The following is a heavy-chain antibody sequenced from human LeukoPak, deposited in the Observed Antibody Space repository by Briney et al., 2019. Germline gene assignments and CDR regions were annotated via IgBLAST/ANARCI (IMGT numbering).Heavy chain of an antibody. CDR3: ARGRDGYNFLNRGEYYYFDY. V-gene: IGHV4-4*07. CDR2: FYTSGST. CDR1: GGSMSSYY. J-gene: IGHJ4*02. D-gene: IGHD5-24*01. Sequence: SETLSLTCTVSGGSMSSYYWSWIRQPAGKGLEWIGRFYTSGSTNYNPSLKSRVTISVDTSKNQFSLKLNSVTAADTAVYYCARGRDGYNFLNRGEYYYFDYWGQGTLVTVSS.